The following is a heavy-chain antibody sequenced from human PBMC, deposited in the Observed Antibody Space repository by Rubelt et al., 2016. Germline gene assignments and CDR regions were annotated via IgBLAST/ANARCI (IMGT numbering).Heavy chain of an antibody. CDR3: ARHPAGYSSGSDY. CDR1: GYSFTSYW. CDR2: IYPGDSDT. Sequence: EVHLVQSGAEVKKPGESLKISCKGSGYSFTSYWIGWVRQMPGKGLEWMGIIYPGDSDTRYSPSFQGQVTISADKSRITSYLQLGGLKASDTAMYYGARHPAGYSSGSDYWGQGALVTVSS. V-gene: IGHV5-51*01. J-gene: IGHJ4*02. D-gene: IGHD6-25*01.